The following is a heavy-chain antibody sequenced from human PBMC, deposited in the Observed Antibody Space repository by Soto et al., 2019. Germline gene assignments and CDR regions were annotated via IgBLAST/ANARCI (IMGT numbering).Heavy chain of an antibody. CDR3: VKDSAGSCCTFYLDY. CDR1: GFTFDDYA. J-gene: IGHJ4*02. Sequence: EVQLVESGGGLVQPGRSLRLSCAASGFTFDDYAMHWVRQAPGKGLEWVSGISWNSGRIGYADSVKGRFTISRDNAKNFLFLQMCSLRVEDTAMYYCVKDSAGSCCTFYLDYWGQGALVTVSS. V-gene: IGHV3-9*01. D-gene: IGHD2-15*01. CDR2: ISWNSGRI.